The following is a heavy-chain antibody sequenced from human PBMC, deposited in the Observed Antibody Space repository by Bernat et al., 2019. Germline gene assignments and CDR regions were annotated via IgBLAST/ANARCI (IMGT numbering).Heavy chain of an antibody. J-gene: IGHJ4*02. CDR3: ARDCSGGSCYAFDY. Sequence: EVQLVESGGGLVQPGGSLGLPCAASGFTFSSYEMNWVGQAPGKGLEWGSYISSSGSTIYYADSVKGRFTISRDNAKNSLYLQMNSLRAEDTAVYDCARDCSGGSCYAFDYWGQGTLVTVSS. V-gene: IGHV3-48*03. CDR1: GFTFSSYE. D-gene: IGHD2-15*01. CDR2: ISSSGSTI.